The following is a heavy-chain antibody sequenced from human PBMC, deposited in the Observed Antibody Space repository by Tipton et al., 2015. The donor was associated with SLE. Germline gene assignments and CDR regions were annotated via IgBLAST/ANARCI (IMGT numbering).Heavy chain of an antibody. CDR1: GFSITTAYF. V-gene: IGHV4-38-2*01. D-gene: IGHD3-16*02. Sequence: TLSLTCAVSGFSITTAYFWGWIRQPPGKGLEWIGSFFHNGNTYYNPSLRGRVTISVDTSKKHLSVRLSSVTAADTAMYFCARSPTYDYVWGSYHFDNWGQGTLVTVSS. J-gene: IGHJ4*02. CDR3: ARSPTYDYVWGSYHFDN. CDR2: FFHNGNT.